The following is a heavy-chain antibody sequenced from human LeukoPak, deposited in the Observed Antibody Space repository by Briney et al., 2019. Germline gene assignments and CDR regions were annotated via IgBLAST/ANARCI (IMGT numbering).Heavy chain of an antibody. J-gene: IGHJ4*02. CDR3: ARSYSSGWYRVVGLFDY. CDR1: GYTFTSYD. V-gene: IGHV1-8*01. Sequence: ASVKVSCKASGYTFTSYDINWVRQATGQGLEWMGWMNPNSGNTGYAQKFQGRVTMTRNTSISTAYMELSSLRSEDTAVYYCARSYSSGWYRVVGLFDYWGQGTLVTVSS. D-gene: IGHD6-19*01. CDR2: MNPNSGNT.